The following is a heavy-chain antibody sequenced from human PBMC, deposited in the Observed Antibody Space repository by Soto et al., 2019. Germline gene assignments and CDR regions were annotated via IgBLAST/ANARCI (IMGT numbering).Heavy chain of an antibody. CDR3: ARVHFWSDYWQYFFDF. D-gene: IGHD3-3*02. J-gene: IGHJ4*02. Sequence: PGGPLRLSCAASGFTFSSYAMSWVRQAPGKGLEWVSAISGSGGSTYYADSVKGRFTISRDNANNSLYLQMNSLRAEDTGVYYCARVHFWSDYWQYFFDFWGQGTLVTVSS. CDR2: ISGSGGST. V-gene: IGHV3-23*01. CDR1: GFTFSSYA.